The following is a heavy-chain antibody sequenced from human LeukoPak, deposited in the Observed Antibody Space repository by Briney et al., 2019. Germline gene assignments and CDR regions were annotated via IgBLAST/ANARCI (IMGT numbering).Heavy chain of an antibody. CDR3: ATESPYYYDSVGYYLLDY. CDR2: FDPQDGET. CDR1: GNSLTELS. V-gene: IGHV1-24*01. D-gene: IGHD3-22*01. Sequence: GASVKVSCKVSGNSLTELSIHWVRQAPGKGLEWMGRFDPQDGETVYGQKVQGRVTMSEDTSSDTAYMELSSLTSEDTALYYCATESPYYYDSVGYYLLDYWGQGTLVTVSS. J-gene: IGHJ4*02.